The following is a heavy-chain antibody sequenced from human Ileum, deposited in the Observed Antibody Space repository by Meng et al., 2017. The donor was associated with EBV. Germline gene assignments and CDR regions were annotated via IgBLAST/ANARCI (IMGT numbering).Heavy chain of an antibody. V-gene: IGHV4-39*07. CDR1: GDSINSRSYY. D-gene: IGHD6-19*01. Sequence: QGHLQRWGAGLVRPSGALALSCRVSGDSINSRSYYWGWIGRPPGKGLEWIASTFYNGNTFTYPNPPLESRVTISLDTSNNRFSLNLSSVTAADTAVYYCVRDRSGFGWFDPWGQGTLVTVSS. CDR3: VRDRSGFGWFDP. J-gene: IGHJ5*02. CDR2: TFYNGNTFT.